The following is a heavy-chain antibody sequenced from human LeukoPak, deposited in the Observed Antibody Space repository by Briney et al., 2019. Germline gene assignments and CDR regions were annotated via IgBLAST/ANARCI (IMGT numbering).Heavy chain of an antibody. CDR3: ARDPQDSSSWYFDY. D-gene: IGHD6-13*01. V-gene: IGHV3-11*04. CDR1: GFTFSDYY. CDR2: INSSGSTI. Sequence: GGSLRLSCAASGFTFSDYYMSWIRQAPGKGLEWVSYINSSGSTIYYADSVKGRFTISRDNAKNSLYLQMNSLRAEDTAVYYCARDPQDSSSWYFDYWGQGTLVTVSS. J-gene: IGHJ4*02.